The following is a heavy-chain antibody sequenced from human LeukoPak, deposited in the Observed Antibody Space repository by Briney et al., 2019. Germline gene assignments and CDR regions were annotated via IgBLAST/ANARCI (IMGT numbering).Heavy chain of an antibody. CDR2: ISWNSGSI. D-gene: IGHD6-13*01. V-gene: IGHV3-9*01. Sequence: PGGSLRLSCAASGFTFDDYAMHWVRQAPGKGLEWVSGISWNSGSIGYADSVKGRFTISRDNAKNSLYLQMNSLRAEDTALYYCAKDYVIAAAGPLDYWGQGTLVTVSS. CDR1: GFTFDDYA. J-gene: IGHJ4*02. CDR3: AKDYVIAAAGPLDY.